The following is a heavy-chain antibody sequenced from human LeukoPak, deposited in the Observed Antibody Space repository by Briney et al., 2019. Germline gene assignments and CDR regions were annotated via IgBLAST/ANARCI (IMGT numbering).Heavy chain of an antibody. Sequence: GASVKVSCKASGYTFTSYYMHWVRQAPGQGLEWMGIINHSGGSTSYAQKFQGRVTKNRDTSTSTVHMELSSLRSEDTAVYYCARGQRITMIVVVISYLHGWFDPWGQGTLVTVSS. D-gene: IGHD3-22*01. CDR3: ARGQRITMIVVVISYLHGWFDP. J-gene: IGHJ5*02. CDR1: GYTFTSYY. V-gene: IGHV1-46*01. CDR2: INHSGGST.